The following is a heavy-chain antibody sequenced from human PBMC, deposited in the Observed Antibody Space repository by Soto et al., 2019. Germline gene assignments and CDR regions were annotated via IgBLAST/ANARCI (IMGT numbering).Heavy chain of an antibody. Sequence: QVQLQESGPGLVKPSQTLSLTCTVSGGSISSGDYYWSWIRQHPGKGLEWIGYIYYSGSTYYNPSLKSRVTISVDTSKNQFALKLSSVTAADTAVYYCARGHDPIVNYYFDYWGQGTLVTVSS. CDR1: GGSISSGDYY. CDR3: ARGHDPIVNYYFDY. J-gene: IGHJ4*02. V-gene: IGHV4-31*03. D-gene: IGHD1-20*01. CDR2: IYYSGST.